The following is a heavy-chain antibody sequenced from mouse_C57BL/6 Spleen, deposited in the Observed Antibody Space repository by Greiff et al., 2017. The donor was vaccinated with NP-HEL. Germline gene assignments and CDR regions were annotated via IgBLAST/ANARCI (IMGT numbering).Heavy chain of an antibody. D-gene: IGHD2-10*02. CDR3: ARSEVWQGAMDY. J-gene: IGHJ4*01. V-gene: IGHV1-26*01. CDR1: GYTFTDYY. Sequence: EVQLQQSGPELVKPGASVKISCKASGYTFTDYYMNWVKQSHGKSLEWIGDINPNNGGTSYNQKFKGKATLTVDKSSSTAYMELRSLTSEDSAVYYCARSEVWQGAMDYWGQGTSVTVSS. CDR2: INPNNGGT.